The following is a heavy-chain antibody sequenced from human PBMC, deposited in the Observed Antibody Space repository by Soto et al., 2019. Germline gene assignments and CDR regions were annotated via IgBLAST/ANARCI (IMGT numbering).Heavy chain of an antibody. V-gene: IGHV5-51*01. J-gene: IGHJ6*02. CDR3: ARQMMVVVPAARLGGIDV. D-gene: IGHD2-2*01. Sequence: PGESLKVSCKGSGYSFTSYWIGWVRQMPGKGLEWMGIIYPGDSDTRYSPSFQGQVTISADKSISTAYLQWSSLKASDTAMYYCARQMMVVVPAARLGGIDVWGQGNTVSVSS. CDR2: IYPGDSDT. CDR1: GYSFTSYW.